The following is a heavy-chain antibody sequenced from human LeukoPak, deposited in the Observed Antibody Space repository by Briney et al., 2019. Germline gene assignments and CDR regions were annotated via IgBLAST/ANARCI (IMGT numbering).Heavy chain of an antibody. CDR1: GGSISSYY. D-gene: IGHD5-12*01. Sequence: SETLSLTCTVSGGSISSYYWSWIRQPPGKGLGWIGYIYYSGSTNYNPSLKSRVTISVDTSKNQFSLKLSSVTAADTAVYYCARGGGYGDWFDPWGQGTLVTVSS. CDR2: IYYSGST. J-gene: IGHJ5*02. CDR3: ARGGGYGDWFDP. V-gene: IGHV4-59*08.